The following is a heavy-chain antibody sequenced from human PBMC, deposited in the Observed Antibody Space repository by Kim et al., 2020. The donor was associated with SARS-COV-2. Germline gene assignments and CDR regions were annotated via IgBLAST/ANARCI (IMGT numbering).Heavy chain of an antibody. Sequence: SETLSLTCAVYGGSFSGYYWSWIRQPPGKGLEWIGEINHSGSTNYNPSLKSRVTISVDTSKNQFSLKLSSVTAADTAVYYCARARPPKYSSGWYKARVSDNVGFDYWGQGTLVTVSS. D-gene: IGHD6-19*01. CDR2: INHSGST. J-gene: IGHJ4*02. V-gene: IGHV4-34*01. CDR3: ARARPPKYSSGWYKARVSDNVGFDY. CDR1: GGSFSGYY.